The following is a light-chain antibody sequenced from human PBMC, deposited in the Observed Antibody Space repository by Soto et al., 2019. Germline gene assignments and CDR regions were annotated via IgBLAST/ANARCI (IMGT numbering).Light chain of an antibody. J-gene: IGLJ3*02. CDR3: CSYTSTYTLV. CDR2: EVI. V-gene: IGLV2-14*01. Sequence: QSALTQPASVSGSPGQSITISCTGTSSDIGTYNSVSWYQHHPGKAPKLLIFEVIDRPSGVSDRFSGSKSGNTASLTISGLQPEDEADYYCCSYTSTYTLVFGGGTK. CDR1: SSDIGTYNS.